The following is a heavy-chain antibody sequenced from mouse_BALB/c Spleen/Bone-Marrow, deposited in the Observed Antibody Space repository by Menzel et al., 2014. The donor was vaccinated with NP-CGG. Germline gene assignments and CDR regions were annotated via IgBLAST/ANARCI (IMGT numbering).Heavy chain of an antibody. V-gene: IGHV14-3*02. Sequence: EVMLVESGAELVKPGASVKLSCTASGLNIKDTYMHWVKQRPEQGLEWIGRIDPANGNTKYDPKFQGKATITADTSSNTAHLHLSSLTSEDTAVYYCANDWFAYWGQGTLVTVSA. J-gene: IGHJ3*01. CDR1: GLNIKDTY. CDR2: IDPANGNT. D-gene: IGHD2-3*01. CDR3: ANDWFAY.